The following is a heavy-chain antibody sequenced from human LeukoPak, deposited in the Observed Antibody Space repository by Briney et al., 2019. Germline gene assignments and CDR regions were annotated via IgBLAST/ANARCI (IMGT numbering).Heavy chain of an antibody. D-gene: IGHD1-26*01. CDR3: ARDEAAYSGSPLDY. V-gene: IGHV3-30-3*01. CDR2: ISYDGSNK. CDR1: GFTFSSYA. Sequence: GRSPRLSCAASGFTFSSYAMHWVRQAPGKGLEWVAVISYDGSNKYYADSVKGRFTISRDNSKNTLYLQMNSLRAEDTAVYYCARDEAAYSGSPLDYWGQGTLVTVSS. J-gene: IGHJ4*02.